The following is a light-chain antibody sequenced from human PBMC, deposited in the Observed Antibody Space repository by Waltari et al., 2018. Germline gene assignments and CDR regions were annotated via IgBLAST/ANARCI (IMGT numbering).Light chain of an antibody. CDR1: QSISKW. Sequence: DIRMTQSPSTLSAPAGARVIISCRARQSISKWLTWYQQKPGKAPKLLIYEASTLQSGVPSRFSGTGSGTDFTLTISSLQPDDFATYYCQQYNSYSLLTFGGGTKVEIK. CDR3: QQYNSYSLLT. V-gene: IGKV1-5*03. CDR2: EAS. J-gene: IGKJ4*01.